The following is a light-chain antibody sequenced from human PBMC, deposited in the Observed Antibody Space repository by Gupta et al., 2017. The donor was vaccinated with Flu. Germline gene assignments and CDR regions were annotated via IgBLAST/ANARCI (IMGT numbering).Light chain of an antibody. V-gene: IGLV3-10*01. Sequence: SYELTQAPSVSVSPGHAARITCSGDALPKKYVYWYQQKSAQAPVLVIYEDNKRPSGIPERMAGTSSKTTATSTIRGDQEEDEADYCNYPEDSTSNYWVFGGGTKLTVL. J-gene: IGLJ3*02. CDR2: EDN. CDR1: ALPKKY. CDR3: YPEDSTSNYWV.